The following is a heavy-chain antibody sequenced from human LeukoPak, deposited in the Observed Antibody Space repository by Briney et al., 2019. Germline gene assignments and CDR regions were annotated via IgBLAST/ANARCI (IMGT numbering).Heavy chain of an antibody. D-gene: IGHD6-13*01. CDR2: IIPILGIA. J-gene: IGHJ4*02. CDR3: AREDVIAAAGVPDY. CDR1: GCTFSSYA. V-gene: IGHV1-69*04. Sequence: SVNVSCKASGCTFSSYAMSWVRQAPGQGLEWMGRIIPILGIANYGQKFQGRVTITADKSTSTAYMELSSLKSEGTAVYYCAREDVIAAAGVPDYWGRGTLVTVSS.